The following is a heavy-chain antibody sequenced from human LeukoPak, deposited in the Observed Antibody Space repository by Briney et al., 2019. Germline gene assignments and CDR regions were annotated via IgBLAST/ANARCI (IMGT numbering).Heavy chain of an antibody. J-gene: IGHJ4*02. CDR1: GFTFRRYS. CDR2: ISSTSSYI. Sequence: GGSLRLSCAASGFTFRRYSMNWVRQAPGKGLEWVSTISSTSSYIYYADSVEGRFTISRDNARNSVYLQMNSLRAEDTAVYYCTRDLSASLPGGFDYWGQGTLVTVSS. D-gene: IGHD3-10*01. V-gene: IGHV3-21*01. CDR3: TRDLSASLPGGFDY.